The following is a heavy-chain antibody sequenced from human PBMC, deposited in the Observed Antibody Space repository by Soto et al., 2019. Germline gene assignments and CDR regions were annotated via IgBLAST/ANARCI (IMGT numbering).Heavy chain of an antibody. Sequence: SVKVSCKASGGTFSSYAISWVRQAPGQGLEWMGGIIPIFGTANYAQKFQGRVTITADESTSTAYMELSSLRSEDTAVYYCARVQVVTPLGTFDYSGQGTLVTVSS. CDR2: IIPIFGTA. CDR1: GGTFSSYA. J-gene: IGHJ4*02. D-gene: IGHD2-21*02. V-gene: IGHV1-69*13. CDR3: ARVQVVTPLGTFDY.